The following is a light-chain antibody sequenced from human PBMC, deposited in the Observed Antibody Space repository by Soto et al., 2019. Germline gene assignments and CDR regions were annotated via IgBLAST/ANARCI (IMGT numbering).Light chain of an antibody. J-gene: IGKJ5*01. Sequence: EIVLTQSPGTLSLSPGERATLSCRASQRVSSDSLAWYQQQPGQAPRLLIYSTSTRAIGIPARFSGSGSGTDFTLTISSLEPEDFALYYCQQRNTWPPITFGQGTRLEIK. CDR1: QRVSSD. CDR3: QQRNTWPPIT. V-gene: IGKV3-11*01. CDR2: STS.